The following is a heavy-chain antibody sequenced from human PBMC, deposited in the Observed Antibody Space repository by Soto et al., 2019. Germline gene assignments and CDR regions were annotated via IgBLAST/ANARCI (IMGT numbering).Heavy chain of an antibody. D-gene: IGHD4-17*01. CDR2: IRSDGRTT. CDR3: ARKRVTTTGTFGFDL. Sequence: GGSLRLSCAASGFIFSDYWMHWVRQVPGRGLVWVSRIRSDGRTTTFADSVKGRLTISRDNVKNTLYLEMNSLRVEDMGVYYCARKRVTTTGTFGFDLWGQGTMVTVSS. V-gene: IGHV3-74*01. CDR1: GFIFSDYW. J-gene: IGHJ3*01.